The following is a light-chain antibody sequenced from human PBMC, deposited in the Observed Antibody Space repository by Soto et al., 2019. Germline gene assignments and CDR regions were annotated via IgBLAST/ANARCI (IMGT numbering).Light chain of an antibody. CDR2: AGS. J-gene: IGLJ1*01. CDR1: SSDVETHTL. V-gene: IGLV2-23*01. Sequence: QSVLSQPASVSGSPGQSITISCSGTSSDVETHTLVSWYQHHPGKAPRLLIYAGSRRPSGVSNRFSGSKSGNTASLTVSGLHAEDEADYYCCSFSSSSTYVFGSGTKVTVL. CDR3: CSFSSSSTYV.